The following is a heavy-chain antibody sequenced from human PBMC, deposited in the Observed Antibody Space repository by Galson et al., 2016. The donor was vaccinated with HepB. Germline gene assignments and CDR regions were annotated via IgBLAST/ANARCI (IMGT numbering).Heavy chain of an antibody. D-gene: IGHD2-15*01. CDR3: SRGRGFVVIAPLG. CDR1: GFAFDDYA. Sequence: SLRLSCAASGFAFDDYAIIWFRQAPGKGLEWVGFITRKTFGETTKYAASVKGRFTISRDDSRSVTYLQMNSLETEDTAVYYCSRGRGFVVIAPLGWGQGTLVTVSS. V-gene: IGHV3-49*03. J-gene: IGHJ4*02. CDR2: ITRKTFGETT.